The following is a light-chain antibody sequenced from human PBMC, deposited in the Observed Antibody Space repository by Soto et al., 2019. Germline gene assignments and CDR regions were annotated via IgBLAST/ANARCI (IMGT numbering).Light chain of an antibody. CDR3: HQYNNWPLGT. CDR2: GAS. V-gene: IGKV3-15*01. J-gene: IGKJ1*01. Sequence: ETVMTQSPATLSVTPGGRVTLSCRASQIIRTNLAWYQQKPGQAPRLLIYGASTRATGVPARFSGSGSGTEFALTISGLQSEDSAVYYCHQYNNWPLGTFGPGTKVDI. CDR1: QIIRTN.